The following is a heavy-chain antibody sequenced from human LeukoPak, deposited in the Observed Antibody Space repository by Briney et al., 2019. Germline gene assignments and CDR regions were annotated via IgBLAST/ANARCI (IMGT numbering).Heavy chain of an antibody. CDR3: AKDHPIIVGVLLFDY. CDR2: TSNDGSNK. CDR1: GFTFSDYY. Sequence: GGSLRLSCAASGFTFSDYYMSWIRQAPGKVLDWVAVTSNDGSNKYYADSVKGRFTISRGNSKNTLFLQMNSLRAEDTAVYYCAKDHPIIVGVLLFDYWGQGTLVTVSS. D-gene: IGHD1-26*01. J-gene: IGHJ4*02. V-gene: IGHV3-30*18.